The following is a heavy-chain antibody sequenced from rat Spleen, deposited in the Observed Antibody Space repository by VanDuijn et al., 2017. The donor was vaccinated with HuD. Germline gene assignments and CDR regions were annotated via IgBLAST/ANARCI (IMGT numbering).Heavy chain of an antibody. CDR2: ISYGDSSGHSGT. CDR1: GFTFSDYG. J-gene: IGHJ2*01. V-gene: IGHV5-29*01. D-gene: IGHD3-1*01. CDR3: ARQRGPSWFAY. Sequence: EVQLVESDGGLVQPGRSLKLSCAASGFTFSDYGVAWVRQAPTTGLEWVATISYGDSSGHSGTYYRDSVRGRFTISRDNAKSTLYLQMDSLRSEDTATYYCARQRGPSWFAYWGQGVMVTVSS.